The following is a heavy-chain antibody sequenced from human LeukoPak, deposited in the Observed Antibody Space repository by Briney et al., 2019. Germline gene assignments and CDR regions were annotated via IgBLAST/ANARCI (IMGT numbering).Heavy chain of an antibody. D-gene: IGHD6-13*01. CDR2: TYYRSKWYN. CDR1: GDSVSSNSAA. J-gene: IGHJ5*02. CDR3: ARDPASPLAAAGTDSWFDP. V-gene: IGHV6-1*01. Sequence: SQTLSLTCAISGDSVSSNSAAWNWIRQSPSRGLEWLGRTYYRSKWYNDYAVSVKSRITINPDTSKNQFSLQLNSVTPEDTAVYYCARDPASPLAAAGTDSWFDPWGQGTLVTVSS.